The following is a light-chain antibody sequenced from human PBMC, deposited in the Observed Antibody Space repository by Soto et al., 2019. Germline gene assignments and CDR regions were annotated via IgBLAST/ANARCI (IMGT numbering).Light chain of an antibody. J-gene: IGKJ4*01. Sequence: DIQMTQSPSTLSASIGDRVTITCRASQTIFDRLAWYQQKPGKPPKVLIYDASTLESGVPSRFSGSGSGTEFTLTISSLQPDDFAAYWCQQYLSTSLTFGGGTTMEI. V-gene: IGKV1-5*01. CDR1: QTIFDR. CDR2: DAS. CDR3: QQYLSTSLT.